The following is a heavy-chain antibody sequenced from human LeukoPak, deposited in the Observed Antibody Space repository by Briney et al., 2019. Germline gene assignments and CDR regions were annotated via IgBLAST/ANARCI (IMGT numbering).Heavy chain of an antibody. CDR1: GFTFSSYG. CDR2: IKSKTDGGAT. Sequence: PGGSLRLSCAASGFTFSSYGMHWVRQAPGKGLEWVGRIKSKTDGGATDYAAPVKGRFTISRDDSKNTLYLQMNSLKTEDTAVYYCSTTMVRGPIDCWGQGTLVTVSS. V-gene: IGHV3-15*01. D-gene: IGHD3-10*01. CDR3: STTMVRGPIDC. J-gene: IGHJ4*02.